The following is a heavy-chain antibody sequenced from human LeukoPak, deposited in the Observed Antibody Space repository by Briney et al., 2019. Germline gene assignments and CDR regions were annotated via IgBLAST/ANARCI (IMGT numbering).Heavy chain of an antibody. D-gene: IGHD3-10*01. J-gene: IGHJ4*02. CDR2: INSDDSST. V-gene: IGHV3-74*01. CDR3: ARGFTMVRGAYTAFGY. CDR1: GFTFSNYW. Sequence: SGGSLRLSCAASGFTFSNYWMHWVRQAPGKGLVWVSRINSDDSSTSYADSVKGRFTIFRDNAKNTPYLQMNSLRAEDTAVYYCARGFTMVRGAYTAFGYWGQGTLVTVSS.